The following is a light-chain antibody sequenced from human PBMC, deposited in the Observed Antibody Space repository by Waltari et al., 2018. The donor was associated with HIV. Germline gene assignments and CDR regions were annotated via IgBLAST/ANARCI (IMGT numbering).Light chain of an antibody. CDR2: AVS. CDR3: NSYTSISTWV. V-gene: IGLV2-14*01. J-gene: IGLJ3*02. CDR1: SRDVGSYSY. Sequence: QSALTQPASVSGSPGQSITISCTGSSRDVGSYSYVSWYQQHPGKAPKLMIYAVSYRPSGVSNRFSGSKSGNTASLTISGLQAEDEADYYCNSYTSISTWVFGGGTKLTVL.